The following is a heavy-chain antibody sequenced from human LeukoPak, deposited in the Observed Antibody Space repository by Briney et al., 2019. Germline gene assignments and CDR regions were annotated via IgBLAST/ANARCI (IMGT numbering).Heavy chain of an antibody. CDR1: GFTFSNYD. CDR2: IWYDGSNK. J-gene: IGHJ4*02. D-gene: IGHD6-19*01. CDR3: ARVAVAGTHFFDY. Sequence: GGSLRLSCAASGFTFSNYDMHWVRQAPGKGLEWVAVIWYDGSNKYYADSVKGRFTISRDNSKNTLYLQMNSLRAEDTAVYYCARVAVAGTHFFDYWGQGTLVTVSS. V-gene: IGHV3-33*01.